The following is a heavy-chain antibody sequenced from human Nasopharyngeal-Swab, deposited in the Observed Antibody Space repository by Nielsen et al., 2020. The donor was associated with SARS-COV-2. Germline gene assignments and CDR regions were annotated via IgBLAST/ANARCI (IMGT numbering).Heavy chain of an antibody. J-gene: IGHJ1*01. V-gene: IGHV1-69*13. CDR1: GGSFSTNG. Sequence: SVKVSCKASGGSFSTNGISWVRQAPGQGLEWMGGIIPIFGTTNYAQTFQGRFTITADDSTSTAYMELSSLRSEDTAVYYCAREQSRYCSSTSCFYQYWGQDTVVTVSS. CDR3: AREQSRYCSSTSCFYQY. D-gene: IGHD2-2*01. CDR2: IIPIFGTT.